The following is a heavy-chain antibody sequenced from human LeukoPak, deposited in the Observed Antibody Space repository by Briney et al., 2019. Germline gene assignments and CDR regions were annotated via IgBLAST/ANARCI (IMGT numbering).Heavy chain of an antibody. CDR1: GYTYTDYY. CDR3: ARANFLYCSSTTCLFDY. V-gene: IGHV1-2*02. J-gene: IGHJ4*02. D-gene: IGHD2-2*01. CDR2: INPNDGDT. Sequence: GASVKVSCKASGYTYTDYYMHWARQAPGQGFEWMGWINPNDGDTNYAQKFQGRVTMTRDTSISTAHMGVSRLRSDDTAVYYCARANFLYCSSTTCLFDYWGQGTLVTVSS.